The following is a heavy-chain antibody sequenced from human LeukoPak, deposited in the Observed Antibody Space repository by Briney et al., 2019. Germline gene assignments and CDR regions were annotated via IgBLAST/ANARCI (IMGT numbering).Heavy chain of an antibody. CDR1: GGSFSGYY. CDR3: ARSEGEYYYDSSGYLGY. D-gene: IGHD3-22*01. J-gene: IGHJ4*02. V-gene: IGHV4-59*01. CDR2: IYYSGST. Sequence: SETLSLTCAVYGGSFSGYYWSWIRQPPGKGLEWIGYIYYSGSTNYNPSLKSRVTISVDTSKNQFSLKLSSVTAADTAVYYCARSEGEYYYDSSGYLGYWGQGTLVTVSS.